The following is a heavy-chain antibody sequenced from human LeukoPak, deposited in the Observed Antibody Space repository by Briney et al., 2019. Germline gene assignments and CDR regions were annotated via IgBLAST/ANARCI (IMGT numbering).Heavy chain of an antibody. CDR1: GFTFSSYA. D-gene: IGHD6-6*01. V-gene: IGHV3-23*01. Sequence: WGSLRLSCAASGFTFSSYAMSWVRQAPGKGLEWVSTISDSGGSTYYADSVKGRFTISRDNSKNTLYLQVNSLRAEDTAVYYCAKDTAARRNDAFDIWGQGTMVTVSS. J-gene: IGHJ3*02. CDR3: AKDTAARRNDAFDI. CDR2: ISDSGGST.